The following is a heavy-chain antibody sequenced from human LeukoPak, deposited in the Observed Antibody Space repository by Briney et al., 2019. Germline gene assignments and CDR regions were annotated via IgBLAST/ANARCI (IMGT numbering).Heavy chain of an antibody. CDR1: GFAFNTYA. J-gene: IGHJ4*02. Sequence: GRSLRLSCEASGFAFNTYAMHWVRQAPGKGLEWVTLIWHDGSHKFYIDSVRGRFTISRDNSKNTVYLQMNGLRAEDTAVYYCAREIFGSGSCPDYWGQGTLVAVSS. V-gene: IGHV3-33*01. CDR2: IWHDGSHK. D-gene: IGHD3-10*01. CDR3: AREIFGSGSCPDY.